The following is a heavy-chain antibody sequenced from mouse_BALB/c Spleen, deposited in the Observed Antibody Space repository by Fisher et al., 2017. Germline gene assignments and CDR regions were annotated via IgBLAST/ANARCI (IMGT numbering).Heavy chain of an antibody. CDR3: TRTYHAMDY. V-gene: IGHV1-26*01. Sequence: KFKGKATLTVDNSSSTAYMELRSLTSEDSAVYYCTRTYHAMDYWGQGTSVTVSS. J-gene: IGHJ4*01.